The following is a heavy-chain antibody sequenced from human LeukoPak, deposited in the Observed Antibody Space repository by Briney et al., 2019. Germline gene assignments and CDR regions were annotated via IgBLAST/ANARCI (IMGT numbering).Heavy chain of an antibody. J-gene: IGHJ4*02. Sequence: SETLSLTCNVSGGSISGYYWNWIRQPPGKGLEWIGYIDYSGSTNYNPSLKSRVTISVDTSKNQFSLKLSSVTAADTAVYYCARHGGHDPPSYYFDYWGQGTLVTVSS. CDR1: GGSISGYY. CDR3: ARHGGHDPPSYYFDY. D-gene: IGHD3-16*01. V-gene: IGHV4-59*08. CDR2: IDYSGST.